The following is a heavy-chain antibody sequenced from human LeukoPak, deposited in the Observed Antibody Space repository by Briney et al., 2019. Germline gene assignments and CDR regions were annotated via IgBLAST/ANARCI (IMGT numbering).Heavy chain of an antibody. J-gene: IGHJ4*02. V-gene: IGHV3-48*01. CDR3: AGHSGF. CDR1: GFTFSSYS. CDR2: ISTSGDTR. Sequence: GGSLRLSCAASGFTFSSYSMNWVRQAPGKGLEWVSYISTSGDTRYYADSVRGRFTISRDNAKNSLYLQMNSLRAEDTAVYYCAGHSGFWGQGTLVTVSS. D-gene: IGHD3-10*01.